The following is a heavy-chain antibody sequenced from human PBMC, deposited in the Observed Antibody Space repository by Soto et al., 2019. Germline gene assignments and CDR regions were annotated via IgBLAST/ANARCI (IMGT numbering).Heavy chain of an antibody. CDR3: ARDRGANYMDV. J-gene: IGHJ6*03. CDR2: ISYDGNNN. CDR1: GFTFSSYG. V-gene: IGHV3-30*03. D-gene: IGHD1-26*01. Sequence: PGGSLRLSCAASGFTFSSYGMHWVRQAPGKGLEWVAIISYDGNNNYYADSVKGRFTISRDNSNNMVYLQMNSLRAEDTAVYYCARDRGANYMDVWGKGTTVTV.